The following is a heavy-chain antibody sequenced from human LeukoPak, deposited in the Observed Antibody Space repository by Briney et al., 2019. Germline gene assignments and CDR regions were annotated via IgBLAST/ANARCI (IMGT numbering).Heavy chain of an antibody. J-gene: IGHJ3*02. CDR2: ISSNGVST. V-gene: IGHV3-64*01. CDR1: GFTFSSYA. D-gene: IGHD2-2*02. CDR3: ARWADKGIPRSPPLGAFDI. Sequence: GGSLRLSCAASGFTFSSYAMHWVRQAPGKGLEYVSAISSNGVSTYYANSVKGRFTISRDNSKNMLYLQMGSLRAEDMAVYYCARWADKGIPRSPPLGAFDIWGQGTMVTVSS.